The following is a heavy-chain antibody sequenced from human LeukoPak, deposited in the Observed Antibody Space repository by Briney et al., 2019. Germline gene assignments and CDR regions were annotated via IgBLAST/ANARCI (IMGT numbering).Heavy chain of an antibody. CDR3: ARGLLEMATMALDY. CDR2: ISSSGSTI. V-gene: IGHV3-48*04. Sequence: GGSLRLSCAASGFTFSSYSMNWVRQAPGKGLEWVSYISSSGSTIYYADSVKGRFTISRDNAKNSLYLQMNSLRAEDTAVYYCARGLLEMATMALDYWGQGTLVTVSS. J-gene: IGHJ4*02. D-gene: IGHD5-24*01. CDR1: GFTFSSYS.